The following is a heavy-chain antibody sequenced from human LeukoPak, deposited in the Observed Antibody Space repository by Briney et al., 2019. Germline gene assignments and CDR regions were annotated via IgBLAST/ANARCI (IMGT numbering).Heavy chain of an antibody. V-gene: IGHV3-21*01. CDR3: AREITYYSTYYYGSGNYDH. Sequence: GGSLRLSCAASGFTFDDYAMNWVRQAPGKGLEWVSSISTSNSHIYYAESVKGRFTISRDNAKNSLYLQMNSLRAEDTAVYYCAREITYYSTYYYGSGNYDHWGQGTLVTVSS. D-gene: IGHD3-10*01. CDR2: ISTSNSHI. CDR1: GFTFDDYA. J-gene: IGHJ4*02.